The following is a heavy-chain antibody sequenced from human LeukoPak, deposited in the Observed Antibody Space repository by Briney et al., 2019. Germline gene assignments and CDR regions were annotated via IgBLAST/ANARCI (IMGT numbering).Heavy chain of an antibody. J-gene: IGHJ4*02. Sequence: SSETLSLTCTVSGGSISSSNYYWGWIRQPPGKGLEWIGKIYYGGRTDYNPSLRSRVTISVDTSKNQISLKLSSVTAADTAVYYCARRGSGGSEFDYWGQGTLVTVSS. CDR2: IYYGGRT. D-gene: IGHD6-25*01. V-gene: IGHV4-39*01. CDR3: ARRGSGGSEFDY. CDR1: GGSISSSNYY.